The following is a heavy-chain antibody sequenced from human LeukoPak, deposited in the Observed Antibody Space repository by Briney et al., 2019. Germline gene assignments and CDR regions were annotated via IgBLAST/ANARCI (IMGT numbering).Heavy chain of an antibody. CDR1: GGSISSYY. CDR3: ARTYSGSLDV. CDR2: IYTTGST. D-gene: IGHD1-26*01. J-gene: IGHJ6*04. Sequence: LETLSLTCTVSGGSISSYYWSWIRQPAGKGLEWIGRIYTTGSTYYNPSLKSRVTISVDRSKNQFSLKLSSVTAADTAVYYCARTYSGSLDVWGKGTTVTVSS. V-gene: IGHV4-4*07.